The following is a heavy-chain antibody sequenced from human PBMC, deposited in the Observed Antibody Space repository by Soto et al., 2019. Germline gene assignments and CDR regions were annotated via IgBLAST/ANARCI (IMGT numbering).Heavy chain of an antibody. CDR2: ISSSSSYI. CDR3: ARDHTVIRGMDV. V-gene: IGHV3-21*01. J-gene: IGHJ6*02. CDR1: GFTFSSYS. D-gene: IGHD4-17*01. Sequence: EVQLVESGGGLVQPGGSLRLSCAASGFTFSSYSMNWVRQAPGKGLEWVSSISSSSSYIYYADSVKGRFTISRDNAKNSLYLQMNSLRAEDTAVYYCARDHTVIRGMDVWGQGTTVTVSS.